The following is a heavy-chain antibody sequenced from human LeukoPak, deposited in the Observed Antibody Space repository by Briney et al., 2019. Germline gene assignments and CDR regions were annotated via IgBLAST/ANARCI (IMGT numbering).Heavy chain of an antibody. Sequence: PGGSLRLSXAASGFTFSSYWMSWVRQAPGKGLEWVANIKQDGSEKYYVDSVKGRFTISRDNTKNSLYLQMNSLRAEDTAVYYCARDVGGYYDILTGYSGNWFDPWGQGTLVTVSS. J-gene: IGHJ5*02. CDR1: GFTFSSYW. CDR3: ARDVGGYYDILTGYSGNWFDP. V-gene: IGHV3-7*01. CDR2: IKQDGSEK. D-gene: IGHD3-9*01.